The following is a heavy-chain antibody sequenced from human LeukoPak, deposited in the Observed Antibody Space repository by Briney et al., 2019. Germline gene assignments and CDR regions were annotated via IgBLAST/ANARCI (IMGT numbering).Heavy chain of an antibody. CDR3: ARHDLLDGWYVDY. Sequence: PSETLSLTCTVSGGSISSSSYYWGWIRQPPGKGLEWIGSIYYSGSTYYNPSLKSRVTISVDTSKNQFSLKLSSVTAADTAVYYCARHDLLDGWYVDYWGQGTLVTVSS. CDR1: GGSISSSSYY. V-gene: IGHV4-39*01. CDR2: IYYSGST. J-gene: IGHJ4*02. D-gene: IGHD5-24*01.